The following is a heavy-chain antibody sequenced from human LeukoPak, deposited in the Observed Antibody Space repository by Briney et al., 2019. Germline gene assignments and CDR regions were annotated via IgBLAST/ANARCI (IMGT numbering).Heavy chain of an antibody. V-gene: IGHV1-18*01. D-gene: IGHD3-10*01. J-gene: IGHJ5*02. CDR3: ARDRRDYYGSGSYIRNWFDP. CDR2: ISAYNGNT. CDR1: GYTFTSYG. Sequence: VASVKVSCKASGYTFTSYGISWVRQAPGQGLEWMGWISAYNGNTNYAQKLQGRVTMTTDTSTSTAYMELRSLRSDDTAVYYCARDRRDYYGSGSYIRNWFDPWGQGTLVTVSS.